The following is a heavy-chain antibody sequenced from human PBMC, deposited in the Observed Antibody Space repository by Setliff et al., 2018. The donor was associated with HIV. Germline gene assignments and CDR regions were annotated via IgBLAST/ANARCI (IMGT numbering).Heavy chain of an antibody. Sequence: SETLSLTCAVYGGSFSAYHWSWIRQTPGKGLEWLGEINHSGSTAYNLALESRVSMSIDTSKNQFSLKLTSVTAADTAIYYCARGRDYTSSWFRPFYLDFWGHGNLVTVSS. CDR3: ARGRDYTSSWFRPFYLDF. J-gene: IGHJ4*01. V-gene: IGHV4-34*01. D-gene: IGHD6-13*01. CDR1: GGSFSAYH. CDR2: INHSGST.